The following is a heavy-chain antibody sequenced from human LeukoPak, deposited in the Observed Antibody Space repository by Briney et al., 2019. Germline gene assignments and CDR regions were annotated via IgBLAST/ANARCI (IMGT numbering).Heavy chain of an antibody. Sequence: GASVKVSCKASGYTFTSYGISWVRQAPGQGLEWMGWISAYNGNTNYAQKLQGRVTMTTDTSTSTAYMELRSLRSDDTAVYYCARDSLWLGELIHFDYWGQGTLVTVSS. V-gene: IGHV1-18*01. D-gene: IGHD3-10*01. CDR1: GYTFTSYG. CDR2: ISAYNGNT. J-gene: IGHJ4*02. CDR3: ARDSLWLGELIHFDY.